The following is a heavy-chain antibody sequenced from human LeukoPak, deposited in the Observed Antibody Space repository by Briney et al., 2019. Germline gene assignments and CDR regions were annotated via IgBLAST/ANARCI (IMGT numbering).Heavy chain of an antibody. J-gene: IGHJ5*02. V-gene: IGHV4-61*02. Sequence: PSQTLSLTCTVSGGSISSGSYYWSWIRQPAGKGLEWIGRIYTSGSTNYNPSLKGRVTIPVDTSKNQFSLKLSSVTAADTAVYYCARGDFIAFDPWGQGTLVTVSS. CDR1: GGSISSGSYY. D-gene: IGHD3-3*01. CDR3: ARGDFIAFDP. CDR2: IYTSGST.